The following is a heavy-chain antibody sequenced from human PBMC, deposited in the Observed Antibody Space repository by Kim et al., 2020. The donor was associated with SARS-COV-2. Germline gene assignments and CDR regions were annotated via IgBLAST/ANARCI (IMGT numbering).Heavy chain of an antibody. V-gene: IGHV1-46*01. CDR3: ARVTGVGDY. Sequence: PSGGSTSYAQKFQGRVTMTRDTSTSTVYMELSSLRSEDTAVYYCARVTGVGDYWGQGTLVTVSS. CDR2: PSGGST. D-gene: IGHD2-8*02. J-gene: IGHJ4*02.